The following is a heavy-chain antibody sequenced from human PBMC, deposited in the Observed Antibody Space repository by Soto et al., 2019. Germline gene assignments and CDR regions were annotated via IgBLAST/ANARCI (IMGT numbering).Heavy chain of an antibody. V-gene: IGHV4-4*07. CDR2: IYSSASI. Sequence: ASETLSLTCSVSGADINTYSWTWIRQPAGKGLAWIGRIYSSASINYNPSLKGRVTLSVDTSTNQVSLRLASVTAADTAIYYCARDREAGYNFYYGMDVWGQWTTVTVSS. CDR3: ARDREAGYNFYYGMDV. D-gene: IGHD6-19*01. CDR1: GADINTYS. J-gene: IGHJ6*02.